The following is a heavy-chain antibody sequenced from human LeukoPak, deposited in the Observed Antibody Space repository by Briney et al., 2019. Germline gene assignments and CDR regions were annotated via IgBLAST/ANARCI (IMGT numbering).Heavy chain of an antibody. CDR2: IKQDGSEK. V-gene: IGHV3-7*01. J-gene: IGHJ4*02. CDR1: GFTFSSYE. Sequence: PGGSLRLSCAASGFTFSSYEMSWVRQAPGKGLEWVANIKQDGSEKYYVDSVKGRFTISRDNAKNSLYLQMNSLRAEDTAVYYCASSSSEYYFDYWGQGTLVTVSS. CDR3: ASSSSEYYFDY.